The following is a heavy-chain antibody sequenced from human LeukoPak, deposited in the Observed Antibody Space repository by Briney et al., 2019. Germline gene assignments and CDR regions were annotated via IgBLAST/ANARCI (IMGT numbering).Heavy chain of an antibody. J-gene: IGHJ4*02. Sequence: GVSLRLSCAASGFTFSSYAVSWVRQATGKGLEWVSAISGSGGGTCYADSVKGRFTISRDNSKNTLYLQMNSLSTEDTAVYYCAKTTTGYSSGRYPGWPVDYWGQGTLVTVSS. D-gene: IGHD6-19*01. CDR3: AKTTTGYSSGRYPGWPVDY. CDR2: ISGSGGGT. CDR1: GFTFSSYA. V-gene: IGHV3-23*01.